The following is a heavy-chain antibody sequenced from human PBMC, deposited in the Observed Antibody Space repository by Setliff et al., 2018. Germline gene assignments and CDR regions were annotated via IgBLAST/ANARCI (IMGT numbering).Heavy chain of an antibody. CDR3: ARHGALGKFWSYYYYMDV. CDR1: GGSISEPNYY. D-gene: IGHD3-3*01. CDR2: IYTRGST. Sequence: SETLSLTCTVSGGSISEPNYYWSWIRQPVGKGLEWIGHIYTRGSTNYNPSLRTRVSISVDTSKNQFSLKLSSVTAADTAVYYCARHGALGKFWSYYYYMDVWGKGTTVTVSS. J-gene: IGHJ6*03. V-gene: IGHV4-61*09.